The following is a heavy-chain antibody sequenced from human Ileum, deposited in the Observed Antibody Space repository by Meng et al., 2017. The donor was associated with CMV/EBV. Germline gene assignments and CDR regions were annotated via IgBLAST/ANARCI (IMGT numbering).Heavy chain of an antibody. D-gene: IGHD3-10*01. CDR2: IHYSGGT. V-gene: IGHV4-4*07. Sequence: PRESGPSLVKPSETLSLTCTVSGDSIKNYYWTWLRQPAGKGLEWLGRIHYSGGTDDNPSLKSRVTLSIDTSKNQLSLKIYSVTAADTAVYYCARAGARGVPVDLWGQGTLVTVSS. J-gene: IGHJ4*02. CDR1: GDSIKNYY. CDR3: ARAGARGVPVDL.